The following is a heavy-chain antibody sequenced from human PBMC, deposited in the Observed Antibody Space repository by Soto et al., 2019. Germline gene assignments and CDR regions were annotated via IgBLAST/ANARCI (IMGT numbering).Heavy chain of an antibody. CDR1: GGSFSGYY. Sequence: SETLSLTCAVYGGSFSGYYWSWIRQPPGKGLEWIGEINHSGSTNYNPSLKSRVTISVDTSKNQFSLKLSSVTAADTAVYYCARGYNWNLPYKWFDPWGQGTLVTVSS. J-gene: IGHJ5*02. CDR2: INHSGST. CDR3: ARGYNWNLPYKWFDP. V-gene: IGHV4-34*01. D-gene: IGHD1-7*01.